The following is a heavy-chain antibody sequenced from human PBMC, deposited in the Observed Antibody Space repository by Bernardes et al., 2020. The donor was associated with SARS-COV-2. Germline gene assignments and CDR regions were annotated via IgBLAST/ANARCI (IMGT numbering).Heavy chain of an antibody. Sequence: GGSLRLSCAVSGVTFSDARMSWVRQAPGKGLEWVGRFKSTPAGGATDYAAPPRGRFSISRDDSKNMLHLQMDSLKTEDTAVYYCTLHRVLVSSGQYYILDAFDIWGQGTMVTVSS. D-gene: IGHD3-22*01. CDR1: GVTFSDAR. CDR3: TLHRVLVSSGQYYILDAFDI. J-gene: IGHJ3*02. CDR2: FKSTPAGGAT. V-gene: IGHV3-15*01.